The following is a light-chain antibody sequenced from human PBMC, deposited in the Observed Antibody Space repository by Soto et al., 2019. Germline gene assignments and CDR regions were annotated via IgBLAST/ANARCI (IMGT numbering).Light chain of an antibody. CDR3: QQYNKWPPT. V-gene: IGKV3-15*01. CDR2: GAS. J-gene: IGKJ1*01. Sequence: EIVMTQSPATLSVSPGERATLSCRASQSVSSNLAWFQQKPGQAPRLLIYGASTRDTGISARFSGSGSGTEFTLTISSLQSGDFAVYHCQQYNKWPPTFGQGTK. CDR1: QSVSSN.